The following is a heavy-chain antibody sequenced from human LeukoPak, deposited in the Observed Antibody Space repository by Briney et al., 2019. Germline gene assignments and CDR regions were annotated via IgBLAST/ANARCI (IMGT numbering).Heavy chain of an antibody. V-gene: IGHV4-39*02. J-gene: IGHJ3*02. CDR1: GGSIRSSSYY. CDR2: IYYSGST. D-gene: IGHD1-26*01. Sequence: KPSETLSLTCTVSGGSIRSSSYYWGWIRQPPGKGLEWIGSIYYSGSTYYNPSLKSRVTISVDTSKNQFSLKLSSVTAADTAVYYCARDGGSYWDAFDIWGQGTMVTVSS. CDR3: ARDGGSYWDAFDI.